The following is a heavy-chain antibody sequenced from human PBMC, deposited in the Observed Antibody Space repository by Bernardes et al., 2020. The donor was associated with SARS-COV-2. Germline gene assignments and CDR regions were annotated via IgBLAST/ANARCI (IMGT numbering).Heavy chain of an antibody. V-gene: IGHV3-13*01. Sequence: GGSLRLSCAASGFTFSSYDMHWVRQATGKGLEWVSAIGTAGDSYYPGSVKGRFTISRENAKNSLYLQMNSLRAGDTAVYYCARGHGDYVEYYFDYWGQGTLVTVSS. CDR2: IGTAGDS. CDR1: GFTFSSYD. J-gene: IGHJ4*02. D-gene: IGHD4-17*01. CDR3: ARGHGDYVEYYFDY.